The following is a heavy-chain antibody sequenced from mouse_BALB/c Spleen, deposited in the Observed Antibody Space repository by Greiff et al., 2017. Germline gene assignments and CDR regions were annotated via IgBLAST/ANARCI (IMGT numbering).Heavy chain of an antibody. CDR2: IWAGGST. J-gene: IGHJ4*01. Sequence: VQGVESGPGLVAPSQSLSITCTVSGFSLTSYGVHWVRQPPGKGLEWLGVIWAGGSTNYNSALMSRLSISKDNSKSQVFLKMNSLQTDDTAMYYCAREPWGSYAMDYWGQGTSVTVSS. CDR3: AREPWGSYAMDY. V-gene: IGHV2-9*02. CDR1: GFSLTSYG. D-gene: IGHD4-1*01.